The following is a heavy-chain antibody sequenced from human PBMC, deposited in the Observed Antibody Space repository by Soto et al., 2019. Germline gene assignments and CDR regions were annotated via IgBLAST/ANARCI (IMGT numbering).Heavy chain of an antibody. J-gene: IGHJ4*02. CDR1: GFTFGDSY. Sequence: PGGSLRLSCAGSGFTFGDSYMSWVRQAPGKGLEWVGRFKIKTDGVTTDYAAPVKGRFTISRDDSKHTLYLQMNSLKTEDTAVYYCTTGDYWGPGTLVTVSS. CDR2: FKIKTDGVTT. CDR3: TTGDY. V-gene: IGHV3-15*01.